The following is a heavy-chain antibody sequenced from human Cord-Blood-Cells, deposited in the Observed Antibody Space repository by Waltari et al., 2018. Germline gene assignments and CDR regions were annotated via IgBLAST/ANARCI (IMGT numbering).Heavy chain of an antibody. V-gene: IGHV1-2*04. CDR1: GYTFTGHY. CDR2: INPNSGGT. CDR3: ARGGSPGGTIDY. D-gene: IGHD1-1*01. J-gene: IGHJ4*02. Sequence: QVQLVQSGAEVKKPGAAVMVSCTASGYTFTGHYMHSVRQAPGQGPEWMGWINPNSGGTNYAQKFQGWVTMTRDTSISTAYMELSRLRSDDTAVYYCARGGSPGGTIDYWGQGTLVTVSS.